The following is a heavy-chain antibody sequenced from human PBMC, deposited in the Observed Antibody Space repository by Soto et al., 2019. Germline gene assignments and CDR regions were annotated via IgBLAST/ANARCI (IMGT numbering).Heavy chain of an antibody. CDR1: GYIFTRYW. CDR3: ARTGLTGTQNPDH. J-gene: IGHJ4*02. D-gene: IGHD3-9*01. Sequence: EEQLVQSGAEVKEPGESLRISCKGSGYIFTRYWITWVRQMPGKGLEWMGRIDPGDSYTDYSPSFQGHVTFSVDKSIDTVYLHLKASATAIYFCARTGLTGTQNPDHWGQGTLVTVSS. CDR2: IDPGDSYT. V-gene: IGHV5-10-1*03.